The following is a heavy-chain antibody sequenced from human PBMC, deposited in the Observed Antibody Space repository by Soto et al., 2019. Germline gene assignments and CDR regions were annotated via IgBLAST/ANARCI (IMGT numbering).Heavy chain of an antibody. J-gene: IGHJ3*02. CDR2: ISDSGTGT. D-gene: IGHD3-22*01. CDR3: AKDHTVVIRDAFDI. Sequence: EVQILESGGGLVQPGGSLRLSCAASGFTFGSYAMYWVRQAPGKGLAWVSGISDSGTGTYYADSVKGRFTISRDNSKNTVYLKMKSLRAEDTAVYYCAKDHTVVIRDAFDIWGQGTMVNVSS. V-gene: IGHV3-23*01. CDR1: GFTFGSYA.